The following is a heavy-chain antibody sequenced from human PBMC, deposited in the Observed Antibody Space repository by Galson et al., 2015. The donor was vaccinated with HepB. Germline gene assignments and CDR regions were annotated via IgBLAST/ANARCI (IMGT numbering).Heavy chain of an antibody. V-gene: IGHV4-59*01. CDR3: ARNGGSYSFDY. CDR1: GDSISSYH. Sequence: TLSLTCTVSGDSISSYHWSWIRQPPGKGLEWIGFMDYSGHTKNNPSLKGRVTMSLDTSKNQFSLKLSSVTAADTAIYYCARNGGSYSFDYWGQGTLVSVSS. CDR2: MDYSGHT. D-gene: IGHD1-26*01. J-gene: IGHJ4*02.